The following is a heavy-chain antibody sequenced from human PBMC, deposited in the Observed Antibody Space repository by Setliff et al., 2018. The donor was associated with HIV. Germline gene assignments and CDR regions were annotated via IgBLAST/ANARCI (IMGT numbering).Heavy chain of an antibody. J-gene: IGHJ3*02. CDR2: IYYSGTT. CDR3: ARTVVVVAAPYAFDM. V-gene: IGHV4-39*07. CDR1: GGSINITNFY. Sequence: SETLSLTCTVSGGSINITNFYWAWIRQPPGKGLEWLGSIYYSGTTYVHPSLKSRVTILVDTSKNQFSLKVTSVTAADTAVYYCARTVVVVAAPYAFDMWGQGTRVTVSS. D-gene: IGHD2-15*01.